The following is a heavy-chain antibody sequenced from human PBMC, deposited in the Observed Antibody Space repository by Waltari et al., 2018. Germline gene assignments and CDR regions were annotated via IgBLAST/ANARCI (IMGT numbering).Heavy chain of an antibody. CDR1: GYTFTGSS. V-gene: IGHV1-2*02. CDR2: INPYSGGT. J-gene: IGHJ4*02. Sequence: QVQLVQSGAEVKKPGASVKVSCKTSGYTFTGSSMYRARQAPGQGLEWMGWINPYSGGTAYAQKFQGRVTLTRDTSISTAYMELNRLISDDSAMYYCATAPDAFQIINWGQGTLVTVSS. D-gene: IGHD2-2*01. CDR3: ATAPDAFQIIN.